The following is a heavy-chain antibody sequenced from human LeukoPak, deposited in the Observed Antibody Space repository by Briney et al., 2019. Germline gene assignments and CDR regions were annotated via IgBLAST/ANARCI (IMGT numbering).Heavy chain of an antibody. CDR2: INHSGST. Sequence: SETLSLTCAVYGGPFSGYYWSWIRQSPGKGLEWIGEINHSGSTNYNPSLKSRVTISVDTPKNQFSLKLSSVTAADTAVYYCARGRASYDFWSGYLFDYWGQGTLVTVSS. J-gene: IGHJ4*02. CDR1: GGPFSGYY. D-gene: IGHD3-3*01. V-gene: IGHV4-34*01. CDR3: ARGRASYDFWSGYLFDY.